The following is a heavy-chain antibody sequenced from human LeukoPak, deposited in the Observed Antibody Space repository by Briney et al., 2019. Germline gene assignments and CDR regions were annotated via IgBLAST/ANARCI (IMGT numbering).Heavy chain of an antibody. CDR3: ARDRYGDCFAHFDY. J-gene: IGHJ4*02. CDR2: ITPSGGT. Sequence: ASVKVSCKASGYTFTSYAMHWVRQAPGQGLEWMGWITPSGGTNYPQKFQGRVAITMDTSISTAYMDLSRLTSDDAAVYYCARDRYGDCFAHFDYWRQGGLVTVCS. V-gene: IGHV1-2*02. CDR1: GYTFTSYA. D-gene: IGHD2-21*01.